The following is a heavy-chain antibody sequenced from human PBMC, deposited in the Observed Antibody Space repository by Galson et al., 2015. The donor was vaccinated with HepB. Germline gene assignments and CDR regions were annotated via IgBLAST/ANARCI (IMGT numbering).Heavy chain of an antibody. CDR3: ARVSSVRIDY. Sequence: TLSLTCTVSGGSISSYYWSWIRQPPGKGLEWIGYIYYSGSTNYNPSLKSRVTISVDTSKNQFSLKLSSVTAADTAVYYCARVSSVRIDYWGQGTLVTVSS. V-gene: IGHV4-59*01. J-gene: IGHJ4*02. D-gene: IGHD3-22*01. CDR1: GGSISSYY. CDR2: IYYSGST.